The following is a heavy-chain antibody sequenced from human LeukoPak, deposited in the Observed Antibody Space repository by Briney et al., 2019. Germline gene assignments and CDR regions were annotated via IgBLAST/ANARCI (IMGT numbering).Heavy chain of an antibody. D-gene: IGHD1-26*01. Sequence: PGGSLRLSCEASGFTFSNSWMTWVRQTPGKGLEWVANIKTDGSEKYYVDSVKGRFTISRDNAKNSLYLQMNSLRAEDTAVYYCAKESGLSGTYYRAFDYWGQGTLVTVSS. CDR1: GFTFSNSW. CDR2: IKTDGSEK. J-gene: IGHJ4*02. CDR3: AKESGLSGTYYRAFDY. V-gene: IGHV3-7*01.